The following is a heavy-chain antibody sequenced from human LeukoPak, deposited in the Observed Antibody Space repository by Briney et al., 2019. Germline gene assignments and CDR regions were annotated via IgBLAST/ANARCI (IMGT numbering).Heavy chain of an antibody. CDR2: MNPNSGNT. CDR3: ASTVRIAAARIYYFDY. D-gene: IGHD6-13*01. CDR1: GYTFTSYD. Sequence: ASVKVSCKASGYTFTSYDINWVRQATGQGLEWMGWMNPNSGNTGYAQKFQGRVTMTRNTSISTAYMELSSLRSEDTAVYYCASTVRIAAARIYYFDYWGQGTLVTVSS. J-gene: IGHJ4*02. V-gene: IGHV1-8*01.